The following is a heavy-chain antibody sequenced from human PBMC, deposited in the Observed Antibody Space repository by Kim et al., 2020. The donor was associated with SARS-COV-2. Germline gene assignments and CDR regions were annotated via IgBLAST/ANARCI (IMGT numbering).Heavy chain of an antibody. Sequence: SVKVSCKVSGGIFTSYIVTWVRQAPGQGLEWMGRIITFSGTANYAQRFQGRVTVIADRSTRTAFVEMSSLTSDDTAVYYCARESLYYDSSLYCIEYWGQGTLLPVSP. CDR2: IITFSGTA. D-gene: IGHD3-22*01. CDR1: GGIFTSYI. J-gene: IGHJ4*02. CDR3: ARESLYYDSSLYCIEY. V-gene: IGHV1-69*08.